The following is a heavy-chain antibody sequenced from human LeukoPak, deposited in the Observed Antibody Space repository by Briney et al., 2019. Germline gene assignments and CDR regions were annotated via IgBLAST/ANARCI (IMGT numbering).Heavy chain of an antibody. D-gene: IGHD6-19*01. Sequence: SETVSLTCAVSGYSISSGYYWGWIRQPPGKGLEWIGSIYHSGSTYYNPSLKSRVTISVDTSKNQFSLKLSSVTAADTAVYYCAADSSGWYLGYYFDYWGQGTLVTVSS. CDR1: GYSISSGYY. V-gene: IGHV4-38-2*01. CDR3: AADSSGWYLGYYFDY. J-gene: IGHJ4*02. CDR2: IYHSGST.